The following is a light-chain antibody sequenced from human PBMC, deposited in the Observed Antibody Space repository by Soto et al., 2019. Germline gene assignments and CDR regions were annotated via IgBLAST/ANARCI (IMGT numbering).Light chain of an antibody. CDR3: MQVTHFPRT. J-gene: IGKJ1*01. CDR1: ESLVHSDRNTY. V-gene: IGKV2-24*01. Sequence: DVVLTQTPLSSPVNLGQPASISCRSSESLVHSDRNTYLSWLQQRPGQPPRLLIYQISNRFSGVPDKFSGSGAGTDFTLKISRVEPEDVGVYYCMQVTHFPRTFGQGTKVEI. CDR2: QIS.